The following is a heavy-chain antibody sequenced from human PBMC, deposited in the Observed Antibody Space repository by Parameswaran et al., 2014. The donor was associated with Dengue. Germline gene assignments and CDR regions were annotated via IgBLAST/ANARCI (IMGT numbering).Heavy chain of an antibody. V-gene: IGHV1-69*01. J-gene: IGHJ4*02. CDR2: IIPIFGTA. CDR3: ARDLRY. Sequence: WVRQAPGQGLEWMGGIIPIFGTANYAQKFQGRVTITADESTSTAYMELSSLRSEDTAVYYCARDLRYWGQGTLVTVSS.